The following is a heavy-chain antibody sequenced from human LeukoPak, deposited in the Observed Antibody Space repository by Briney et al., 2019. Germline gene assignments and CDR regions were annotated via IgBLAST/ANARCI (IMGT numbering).Heavy chain of an antibody. Sequence: SETLSLTCTVSGGSISGSYWSWLRQPPGKGLEWIAYMYNSGSTNYNPSLKSRVTISIDTSKNQFSLKLSSLTAADTAIYYCARGIESYGDYGYWSQGILVTVSS. CDR2: MYNSGST. D-gene: IGHD4-17*01. J-gene: IGHJ4*02. CDR3: ARGIESYGDYGY. CDR1: GGSISGSY. V-gene: IGHV4-59*01.